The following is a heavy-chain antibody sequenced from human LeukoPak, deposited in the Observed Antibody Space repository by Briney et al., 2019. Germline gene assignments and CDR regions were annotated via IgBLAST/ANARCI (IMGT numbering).Heavy chain of an antibody. D-gene: IGHD5-24*01. V-gene: IGHV3-33*01. CDR2: MWYDGRKQ. CDR1: GFTFSSHG. Sequence: GGSLRLSCAASGFTFSSHGMHWVRQAPGKGLEWVALMWYDGRKQYYADPVKGRFTISKDNSKNTLYLEMNSLRAEDTAVYYCARDVGYNWLEIDYWGQGTLVTVSS. CDR3: ARDVGYNWLEIDY. J-gene: IGHJ4*02.